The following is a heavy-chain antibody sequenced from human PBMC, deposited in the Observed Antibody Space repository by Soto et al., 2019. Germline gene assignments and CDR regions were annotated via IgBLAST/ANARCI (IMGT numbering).Heavy chain of an antibody. J-gene: IGHJ4*02. D-gene: IGHD3-22*01. CDR1: GGTFSSYA. V-gene: IGHV1-69*10. CDR3: ARERSRYDRSGYYRPDY. CDR2: IIPILGTP. Sequence: SVKVSCKASGGTFSSYAISWVRQAPGQGLEWMGGIIPILGTPSYAQKFQGRVTITADKSTSTAYMELSSLRSEDTAVYYCARERSRYDRSGYYRPDYWGQGTLVTVSS.